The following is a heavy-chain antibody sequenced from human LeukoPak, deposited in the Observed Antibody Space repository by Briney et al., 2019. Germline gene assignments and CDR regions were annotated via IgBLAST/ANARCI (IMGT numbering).Heavy chain of an antibody. D-gene: IGHD2-15*01. J-gene: IGHJ4*02. V-gene: IGHV1-2*06. CDR1: GYTFTGYY. Sequence: VASVKVSCEASGYTFTGYYMHWVRQAPGQGLEWMGRINPNSGGTNYAQKFQGRVTMTRDTSISTAYMELSRLRSDDTAVYYCARRYCSGGSCYLFDYWGQGTLVTVSS. CDR2: INPNSGGT. CDR3: ARRYCSGGSCYLFDY.